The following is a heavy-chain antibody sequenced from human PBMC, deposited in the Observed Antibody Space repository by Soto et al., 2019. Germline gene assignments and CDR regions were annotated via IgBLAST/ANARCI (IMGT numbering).Heavy chain of an antibody. V-gene: IGHV3-48*02. J-gene: IGHJ6*02. Sequence: GGSLRLSCAASGFTFTNYNMNWVRQAPGKGLEWVSYISSRSSTIYYADPVKGRFTISRDNAKNSLFLQMNSLRDEDTAVYYCARDCGKGYGMDVWGQGTTVTVSS. CDR1: GFTFTNYN. CDR2: ISSRSSTI. CDR3: ARDCGKGYGMDV.